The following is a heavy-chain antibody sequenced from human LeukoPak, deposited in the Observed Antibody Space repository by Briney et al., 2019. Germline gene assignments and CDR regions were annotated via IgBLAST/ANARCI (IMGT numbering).Heavy chain of an antibody. CDR2: INPNSGGT. J-gene: IGHJ6*03. CDR3: ARDYSVSYYYYYYMDV. D-gene: IGHD4-17*01. V-gene: IGHV1-2*02. CDR1: GYTFTGYY. Sequence: GASVKVSCKXSGYTFTGYYMHWVRQAPGQGLERMGWINPNSGGTNYAQKFQGRVTMTRDTSISTAYMELSRLRSDDTAVYYCARDYSVSYYYYYYMDVWGKGTTVTVSS.